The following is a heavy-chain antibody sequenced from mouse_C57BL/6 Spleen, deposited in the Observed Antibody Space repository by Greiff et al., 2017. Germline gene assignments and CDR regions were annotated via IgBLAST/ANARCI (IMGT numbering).Heavy chain of an antibody. CDR1: GFTFSDAW. Sequence: EVKLMESGGGLVQPGGSMKLSCAASGFTFSDAWMDWVRQSPEKGLEWGAEIRNKANNHATYYAESVKGRFTISRDDSKSSVYLQMNSLRAEDTGIYYCTRGYYGLDVWGTGTTVTVSS. V-gene: IGHV6-6*01. CDR3: TRGYYGLDV. D-gene: IGHD2-1*01. CDR2: IRNKANNHAT. J-gene: IGHJ1*03.